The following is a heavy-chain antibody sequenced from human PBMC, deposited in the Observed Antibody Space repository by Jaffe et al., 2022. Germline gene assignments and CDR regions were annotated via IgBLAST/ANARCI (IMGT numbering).Heavy chain of an antibody. CDR3: ARAKLGDFDF. CDR2: IKPDGSEK. V-gene: IGHV3-7*03. J-gene: IGHJ4*02. Sequence: EVHLEESGGGLAQPGGSLKLSCAVSGFIFSDYWMSWVRQAPGKGLEWVANIKPDGSEKYHADAVKGRFAISRDNAKNSLYLQMNYLGTDDTAVYFCARAKLGDFDFWGQGTLVTVSS. D-gene: IGHD1-26*01. CDR1: GFIFSDYW.